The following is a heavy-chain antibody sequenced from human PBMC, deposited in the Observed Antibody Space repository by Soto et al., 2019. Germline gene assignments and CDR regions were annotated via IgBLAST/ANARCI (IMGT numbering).Heavy chain of an antibody. CDR3: AAYNTSRHDGFGI. CDR2: IKEDGNEL. CDR1: GGSSSSYG. Sequence: QPGGSLRVSCAASGGSSSSYGMSWVRQAPGKGLEWLANIKEDGNELYFVDSVKGRFTISGDSAKNSVFLIMDSLRVDDTAVYYCAAYNTSRHDGFGIWAQVTMVTL. D-gene: IGHD6-6*01. V-gene: IGHV3-7*01. J-gene: IGHJ3*02.